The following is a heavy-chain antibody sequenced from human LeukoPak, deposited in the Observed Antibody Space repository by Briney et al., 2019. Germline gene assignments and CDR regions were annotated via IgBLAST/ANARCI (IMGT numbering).Heavy chain of an antibody. CDR3: ASQRGYYYYYMDV. J-gene: IGHJ6*03. D-gene: IGHD5-12*01. Sequence: RASVKVSCKASGGTFSSYAISWVRQAPGQGLEWMGGIIPIFGTANYAQKFQGRVTITADKSTSTAYMELSSLRSEDTAVYYCASQRGYYYYYMDVWGKGTTVTVSS. V-gene: IGHV1-69*06. CDR1: GGTFSSYA. CDR2: IIPIFGTA.